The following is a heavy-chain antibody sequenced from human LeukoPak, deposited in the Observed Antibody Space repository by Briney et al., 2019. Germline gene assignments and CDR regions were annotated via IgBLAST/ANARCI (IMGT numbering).Heavy chain of an antibody. Sequence: SETLSLTCSVPGGSVSSGSYYWSWIRQPPGKGLEWIGYIYYSGSTNYNPSLKSRVTISVDTSKNQFSLKLSSATAADTALYYCARVEHNAFDIWGQGTMVTVSS. CDR3: ARVEHNAFDI. J-gene: IGHJ3*02. CDR2: IYYSGST. D-gene: IGHD1-26*01. V-gene: IGHV4-61*01. CDR1: GGSVSSGSYY.